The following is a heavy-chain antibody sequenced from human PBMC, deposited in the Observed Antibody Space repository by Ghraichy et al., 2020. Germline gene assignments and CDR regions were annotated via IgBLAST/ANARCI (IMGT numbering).Heavy chain of an antibody. CDR3: ARGIDPIVRRYPRILKREGMDV. J-gene: IGHJ6*02. CDR2: IYTSGST. Sequence: SETLSLTCTVSGGSISSYYWSWIRQPAGKGLEWIGRIYTSGSTNYNPSLKSRVTMSVDTSKNQFSLKLSSVTAADTAVYYCARGIDPIVRRYPRILKREGMDVWGQGTTVTVSS. CDR1: GGSISSYY. D-gene: IGHD2-15*01. V-gene: IGHV4-4*07.